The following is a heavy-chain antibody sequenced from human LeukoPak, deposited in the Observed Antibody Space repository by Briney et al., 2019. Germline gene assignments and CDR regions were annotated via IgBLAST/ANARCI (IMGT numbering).Heavy chain of an antibody. D-gene: IGHD6-13*01. V-gene: IGHV3-30*18. CDR3: AKEFTSYTSGWFFQH. J-gene: IGHJ1*01. CDR1: RFTFSNYG. Sequence: GGSLRLSCAASRFTFSNYGMQWVRQAPGKGPEWLAVISYDGRTTFYADSVKGRFTISRDNSKNTVGLQMSSLRAEDTAVYYCAKEFTSYTSGWFFQHWGQGTLVTVSS. CDR2: ISYDGRTT.